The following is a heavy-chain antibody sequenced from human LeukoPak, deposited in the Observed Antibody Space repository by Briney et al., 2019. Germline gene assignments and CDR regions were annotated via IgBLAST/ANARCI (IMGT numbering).Heavy chain of an antibody. CDR3: ARFPTVVTPRAFDT. CDR1: GGSFSGDY. CDR2: INHSGST. Sequence: PSETLSLTCAVYGGSFSGDYWSWIRRPPGKGVEGCGEINHSGSTTYNPSLMSRGTISVETSTNQYSLKLSSVTAAATAVSYCARFPTVVTPRAFDTWGQGTMVTVSS. V-gene: IGHV4-34*01. J-gene: IGHJ3*02. D-gene: IGHD4-23*01.